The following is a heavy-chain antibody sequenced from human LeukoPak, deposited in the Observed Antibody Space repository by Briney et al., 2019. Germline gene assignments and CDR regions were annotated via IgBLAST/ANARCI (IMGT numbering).Heavy chain of an antibody. D-gene: IGHD2-8*02. CDR3: ARHCTGDICAAYYFYYYMDV. CDR1: GGSISTSSYY. V-gene: IGHV4-39*02. Sequence: PSETLSLTCTVSGGSISTSSYYWGWIRQPPGKGLEWIGSISESGRTYYNPSLKNRVIISVDTSKKHFSLKPSSVTAADTAVYYCARHCTGDICAAYYFYYYMDVWGKGTTVTVSS. J-gene: IGHJ6*03. CDR2: ISESGRT.